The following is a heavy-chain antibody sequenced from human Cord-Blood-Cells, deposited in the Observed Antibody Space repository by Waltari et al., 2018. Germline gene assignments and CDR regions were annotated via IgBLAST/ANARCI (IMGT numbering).Heavy chain of an antibody. J-gene: IGHJ4*02. CDR3: ARSAAMGVFDY. CDR2: INHSGST. V-gene: IGHV4-34*01. D-gene: IGHD2-2*01. CDR1: GGSFSGYY. Sequence: QVQLQQWGAGLLKPPETLSLTCAAYGGSFSGYYWSWIRQPPGKGLEWIGEINHSGSTNYNPSLKSRVTISVDTSKNQFSLKLSSVTAADTAVYYCARSAAMGVFDYWGQGTLVTVSS.